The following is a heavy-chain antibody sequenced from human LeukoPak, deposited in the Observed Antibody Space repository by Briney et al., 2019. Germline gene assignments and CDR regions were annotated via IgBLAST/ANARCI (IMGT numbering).Heavy chain of an antibody. V-gene: IGHV4-59*01. CDR1: GAPFSDSY. D-gene: IGHD3-22*01. CDR2: IYNTGST. J-gene: IGHJ4*02. Sequence: SETLSLTCTVSGAPFSDSYWGWIRQPPGKGLQWIGYIYNTGSTNHNPSLKSRVTMSVDTSKNQFSLNLSSVTAADTAVYYCARGHSAYYYNFDYWGQGTLVTVSS. CDR3: ARGHSAYYYNFDY.